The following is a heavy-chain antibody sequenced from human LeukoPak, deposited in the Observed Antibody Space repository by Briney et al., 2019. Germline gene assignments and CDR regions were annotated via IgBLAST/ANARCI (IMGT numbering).Heavy chain of an antibody. CDR1: GGSISSYD. D-gene: IGHD3-16*01. CDR3: ARAPIPYDRSRTDYRFDP. V-gene: IGHV4-59*01. J-gene: IGHJ5*02. CDR2: IHYSGST. Sequence: PSETLSLTCTVSGGSISSYDWSWIRQPPGKGLEWIGYIHYSGSTNYNPSLKSRVTISLDTSKSQFSLKLTSVTAADTAVYYCARAPIPYDRSRTDYRFDPWGQGTLVTVAS.